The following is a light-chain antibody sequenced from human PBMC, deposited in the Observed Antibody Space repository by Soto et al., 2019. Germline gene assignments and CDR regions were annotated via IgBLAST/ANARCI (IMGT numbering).Light chain of an antibody. J-gene: IGLJ1*01. CDR2: GDS. CDR1: SSNIGAGYH. Sequence: QSVLTQPPSVSGAPGQMVTISCTGSSSNIGAGYHVHWYQQLPGAAPKLLILGDSNRPSGVPDRFSGSKSGTSASLAITGLQADDEADHYCQSSDSRLSGSDVFGTGTKVTVL. CDR3: QSSDSRLSGSDV. V-gene: IGLV1-40*01.